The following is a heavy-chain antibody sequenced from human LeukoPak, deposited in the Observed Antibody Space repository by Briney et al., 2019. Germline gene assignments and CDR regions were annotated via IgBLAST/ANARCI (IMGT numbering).Heavy chain of an antibody. CDR2: ISSSSSYI. CDR3: ARDGGNALRGYYMDV. D-gene: IGHD4-23*01. Sequence: KTGGSLRPSCAAYGFTFSSYSMNWVRQAPGKGLEWHSSISSSSSYIYYADSVKGRFTISRDNAKNSLYLQMNSLRAEDTAVYYCARDGGNALRGYYMDVWGKGTTVTVSS. V-gene: IGHV3-21*01. CDR1: GFTFSSYS. J-gene: IGHJ6*03.